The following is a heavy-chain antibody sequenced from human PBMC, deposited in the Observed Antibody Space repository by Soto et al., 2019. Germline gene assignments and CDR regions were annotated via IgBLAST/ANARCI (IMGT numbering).Heavy chain of an antibody. D-gene: IGHD3-10*01. V-gene: IGHV3-15*01. J-gene: IGHJ6*02. CDR3: TTDSPGFGELLAPWVYYYGMDV. Sequence: GGSLRLSCAASGFTFSNAWMSWVRQAPGKGLEWVGRIKSKTDGGTTDYAAPVKGRFTISRDDSKNTLYLQMNSLKTEDTAVYYCTTDSPGFGELLAPWVYYYGMDVWGQGTTVTVSS. CDR2: IKSKTDGGTT. CDR1: GFTFSNAW.